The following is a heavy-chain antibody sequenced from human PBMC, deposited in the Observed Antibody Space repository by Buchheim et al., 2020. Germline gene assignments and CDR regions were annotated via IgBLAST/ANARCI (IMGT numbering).Heavy chain of an antibody. J-gene: IGHJ4*02. D-gene: IGHD6-6*01. V-gene: IGHV3-23*01. CDR2: ISGSDGST. Sequence: EVQLLESGGGLVQTGGSLRLSCAASGFTFSSFAMSWVRQAPGKGLEWVSTISGSDGSTYYADSVKGRFTTSRDNSQNTRYLQMNSLRAEDTATYYCAKGLYGSSSDLLDYWGQGTL. CDR1: GFTFSSFA. CDR3: AKGLYGSSSDLLDY.